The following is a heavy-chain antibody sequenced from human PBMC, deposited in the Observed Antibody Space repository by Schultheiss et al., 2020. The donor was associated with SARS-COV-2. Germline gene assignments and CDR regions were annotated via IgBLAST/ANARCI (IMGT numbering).Heavy chain of an antibody. V-gene: IGHV1-69*02. CDR1: GGTFSSYT. CDR2: IIPILGIA. J-gene: IGHJ4*02. CDR3: ARVGDYVWGSYRYMSYFDY. Sequence: SVKVSCKASGGTFSSYTISWVRQAPGQGLEWMGRIIPILGIANYAQKFQGRVTITADKSTSTAYMELSSLRSEDTAVYYCARVGDYVWGSYRYMSYFDYWGQGTLVTVSS. D-gene: IGHD3-16*02.